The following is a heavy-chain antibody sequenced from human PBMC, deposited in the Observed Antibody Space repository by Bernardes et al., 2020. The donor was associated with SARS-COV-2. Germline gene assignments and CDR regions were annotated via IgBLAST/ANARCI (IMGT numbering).Heavy chain of an antibody. CDR3: ASFARGTKYYYMDV. CDR2: IYYSGST. Sequence: SETLSLTCTVSGGSISSYHWSWIRQPPGKGLEWIGYIYYSGSTNYNPSLKSRVTISVDTSKNQFSLKLSSVTAADTAVYYCASFARGTKYYYMDVWGKRTTVTVSS. D-gene: IGHD3-10*01. CDR1: GGSISSYH. J-gene: IGHJ6*03. V-gene: IGHV4-59*01.